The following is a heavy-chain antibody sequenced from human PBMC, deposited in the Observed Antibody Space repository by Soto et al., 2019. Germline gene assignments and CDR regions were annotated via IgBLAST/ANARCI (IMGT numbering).Heavy chain of an antibody. D-gene: IGHD6-13*01. V-gene: IGHV4-39*01. J-gene: IGHJ4*02. CDR1: GGSISSSSYY. CDR2: IYYSGST. Sequence: QLQLQESGPGLVKPSETLSLTCTVSGGSISSSSYYWGWIRQPPGKGLEWIGSIYYSGSTYYNPSLKCRVTIAVDTSKNQFSLKLSSVTAAATAVYYCALSIAAAGTGPDYWGQGTLVTVSS. CDR3: ALSIAAAGTGPDY.